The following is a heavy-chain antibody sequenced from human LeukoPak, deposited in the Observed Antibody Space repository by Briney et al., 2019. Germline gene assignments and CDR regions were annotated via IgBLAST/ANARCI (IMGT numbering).Heavy chain of an antibody. J-gene: IGHJ4*02. CDR1: GGSISSYY. Sequence: NPSETLSLTCTASGGSISSYYWSWLRQPPGKGLEWVGYIYYSGSTNYNPSLQSRVTIAVDTSKNQSSLRLTSVTTADTAVYYCARVAPTRGYASSGYYPLDYWGQGTLVNVSS. CDR2: IYYSGST. D-gene: IGHD3-22*01. CDR3: ARVAPTRGYASSGYYPLDY. V-gene: IGHV4-59*01.